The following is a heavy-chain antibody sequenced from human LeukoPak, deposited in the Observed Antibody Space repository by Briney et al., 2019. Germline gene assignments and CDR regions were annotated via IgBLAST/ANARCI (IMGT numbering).Heavy chain of an antibody. V-gene: IGHV1-18*01. J-gene: IGHJ4*02. D-gene: IGHD3-10*01. CDR1: GGTFSSYA. CDR3: GRALLGGSDIYTPFSY. Sequence: ASVKVSCKASGGTFSSYAISWVRQAPGQGLEWVGWISTYNGNTNYAPNIQDRVTMTTDTSTSTAYMELRSLRSDDTAVYYCGRALLGGSDIYTPFSYWGQGTLVTVSS. CDR2: ISTYNGNT.